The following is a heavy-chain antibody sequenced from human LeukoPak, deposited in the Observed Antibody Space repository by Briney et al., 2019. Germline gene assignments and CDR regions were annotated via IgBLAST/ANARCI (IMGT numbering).Heavy chain of an antibody. J-gene: IGHJ6*02. CDR2: INHSGST. D-gene: IGHD3-3*01. CDR1: GGSFSGYY. CDR3: ARDHTYDFWSGYPEYGMDV. Sequence: PSETLSLTCAVYGGSFSGYYWSWIRQPPEKGLEWIGEINHSGSTNYNPSLKSRVTISVDTSKNQFSLKLSSVTAADTAVYYCARDHTYDFWSGYPEYGMDVWGQGTTVTVSS. V-gene: IGHV4-34*01.